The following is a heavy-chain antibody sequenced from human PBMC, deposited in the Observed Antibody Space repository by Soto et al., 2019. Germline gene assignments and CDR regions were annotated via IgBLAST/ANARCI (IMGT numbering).Heavy chain of an antibody. J-gene: IGHJ5*02. V-gene: IGHV4-34*01. D-gene: IGHD2-21*01. CDR3: ARGLYSAEGNWFDP. Sequence: QVQLQQWGAGLLKPSETLSLTCAVYGGSFSGYYWSWIRQPPGKGLEWIGEINHSGSTNYNPSHKSPVTISVDPSKNQFSLKLTSVTAADTAVYYCARGLYSAEGNWFDPWGQGTLVTVSS. CDR1: GGSFSGYY. CDR2: INHSGST.